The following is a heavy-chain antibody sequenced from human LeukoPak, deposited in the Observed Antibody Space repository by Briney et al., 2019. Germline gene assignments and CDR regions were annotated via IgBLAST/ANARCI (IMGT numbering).Heavy chain of an antibody. CDR3: ARDLVITTRGTVGGSGY. D-gene: IGHD3-22*01. J-gene: IGHJ4*02. CDR1: GYTFTTYG. V-gene: IGHV1-18*01. Sequence: ASVKVSCKASGYTFTTYGISWVRQAPGQGLEWMGWISAYNGNTNYAQKLQGRVTMTTDTSTSTAYMELRSLRSDDTAVYYCARDLVITTRGTVGGSGYWGQGTLVTVSS. CDR2: ISAYNGNT.